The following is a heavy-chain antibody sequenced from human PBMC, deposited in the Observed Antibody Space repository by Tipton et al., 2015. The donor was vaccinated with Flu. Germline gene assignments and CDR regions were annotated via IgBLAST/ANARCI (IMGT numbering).Heavy chain of an antibody. CDR1: GGSISSSSYY. D-gene: IGHD3-10*01. J-gene: IGHJ4*02. CDR2: IYYSGST. V-gene: IGHV4-39*07. CDR3: VRGAGSGTHMVFDF. Sequence: TLSLTCTVSGGSISSSSYYWGWIRQPPGKGLEWIGSIYYSGSTYYNPSLKSRVTMSVDTSKNQVSLKLTSVTAADTAVYFCVRGAGSGTHMVFDFWGEGKLVTVSS.